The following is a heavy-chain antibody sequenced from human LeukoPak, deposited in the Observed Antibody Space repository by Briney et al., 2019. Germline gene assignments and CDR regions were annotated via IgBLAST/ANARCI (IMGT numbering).Heavy chain of an antibody. V-gene: IGHV3-21*01. J-gene: IGHJ4*02. CDR2: ISDTSSYI. Sequence: GGSLRLSCAVSGFTFSSYSMNWVRQAPGKGLEWVSSISDTSSYIYYADSVKGRFTISRDNAKNSLYLQMNSLRAEDTAVYYCARDLELVRDGYNYPTRYFDYWGQGTLVTVSS. D-gene: IGHD5-24*01. CDR1: GFTFSSYS. CDR3: ARDLELVRDGYNYPTRYFDY.